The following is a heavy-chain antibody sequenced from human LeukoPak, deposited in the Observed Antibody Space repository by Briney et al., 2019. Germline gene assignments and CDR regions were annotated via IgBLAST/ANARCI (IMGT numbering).Heavy chain of an antibody. CDR3: AVSVAGYRARFDY. J-gene: IGHJ4*02. CDR2: IYTSGST. CDR1: GGSISSYY. V-gene: IGHV4-4*07. D-gene: IGHD6-19*01. Sequence: SETLSLTCTASGGSISSYYWSWVRQPAGKGLEWIGRIYTSGSTNYNPSLKSRVTMSVDTSKNQFSLRLSSVTAADTAVYFCAVSVAGYRARFDYWGQGTLVTVSP.